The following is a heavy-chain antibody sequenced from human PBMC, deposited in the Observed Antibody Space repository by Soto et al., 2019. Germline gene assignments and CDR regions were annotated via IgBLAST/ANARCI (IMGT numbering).Heavy chain of an antibody. J-gene: IGHJ4*02. CDR3: ARYPEHSDYTLFYYFDY. CDR2: ISGSGSNT. D-gene: IGHD6-25*01. V-gene: IGHV3-23*01. Sequence: GWSLRLSCAASGFTFGTYAMSWVRQSPGKGLEWVSAISGSGSNTYYADSVKGRFTISRDDSKSTLYLQMNSLRAEDTAVYYCARYPEHSDYTLFYYFDYWGQGTLVTVSS. CDR1: GFTFGTYA.